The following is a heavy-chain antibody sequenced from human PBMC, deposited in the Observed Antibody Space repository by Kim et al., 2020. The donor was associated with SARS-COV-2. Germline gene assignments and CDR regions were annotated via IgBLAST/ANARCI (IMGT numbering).Heavy chain of an antibody. Sequence: SETLSLTCTVSGCSISSYYWSWIRQPPGKGLEWIGYIYYSGSTNYNPSLKSRGTISVDTSKNQFSLKLSSVTAADTAVYYCARALYYYDSSGQRSGPHFDYWGQGALVTVSS. V-gene: IGHV4-59*01. J-gene: IGHJ4*02. CDR2: IYYSGST. D-gene: IGHD3-22*01. CDR3: ARALYYYDSSGQRSGPHFDY. CDR1: GCSISSYY.